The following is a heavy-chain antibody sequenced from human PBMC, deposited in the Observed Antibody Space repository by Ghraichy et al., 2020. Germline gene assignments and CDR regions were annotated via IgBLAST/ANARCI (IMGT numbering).Heavy chain of an antibody. D-gene: IGHD2-21*01. V-gene: IGHV1-18*01. Sequence: ASVKVSCKASGYTFSDHGISWVRQAPGQGLEWMGWISAYNDNTNYAQKFQGRLTMTTDTSTSTAYMELRSLTSDDTAVYSCARDVGCGAECYSIYYYGMDGWGKGTTVTVS. CDR1: GYTFSDHG. CDR3: ARDVGCGAECYSIYYYGMDG. CDR2: ISAYNDNT. J-gene: IGHJ6*04.